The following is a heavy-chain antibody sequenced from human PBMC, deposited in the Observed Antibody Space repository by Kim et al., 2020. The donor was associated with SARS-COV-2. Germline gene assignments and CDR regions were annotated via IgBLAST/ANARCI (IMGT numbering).Heavy chain of an antibody. CDR1: GYTFTSYG. Sequence: ASVKVSCKASGYTFTSYGISWVRQAPGQGLEWMGWISAYNGNTNYAQKLQGRVTMTTDTSTSTAYMELRSLRSDDTAVYYCARGMESHSSGWYGDYYYGMDVWGQGTTVTVSS. J-gene: IGHJ6*02. V-gene: IGHV1-18*01. CDR2: ISAYNGNT. D-gene: IGHD6-19*01. CDR3: ARGMESHSSGWYGDYYYGMDV.